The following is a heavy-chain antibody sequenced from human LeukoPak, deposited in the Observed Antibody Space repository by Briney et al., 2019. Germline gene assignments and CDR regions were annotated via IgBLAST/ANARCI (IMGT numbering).Heavy chain of an antibody. D-gene: IGHD3-22*01. CDR3: ARGAQDYYDSSGYFH. CDR1: GFTFSSYA. Sequence: PGRSLRLSCAASGFTFSSYAMHWVRQAPGKGLEWVAVISYDGSNKYYADSVKGRFTISRDNSKNTLYLQMNSLRAEDTAAYYCARGAQDYYDSSGYFHWGQGTLVTVSS. J-gene: IGHJ4*02. CDR2: ISYDGSNK. V-gene: IGHV3-30-3*01.